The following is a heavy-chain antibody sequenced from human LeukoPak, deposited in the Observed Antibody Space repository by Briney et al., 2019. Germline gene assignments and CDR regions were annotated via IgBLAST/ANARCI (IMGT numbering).Heavy chain of an antibody. CDR3: ARGPVGGAFPHCDN. D-gene: IGHD2/OR15-2a*01. Sequence: ASVKVSCKASGYTFTSYDINWERQATGQGLEWMGWMNPNSGNTGYAQKFQGRVTMTRNTSISTAYMELSSLRSEDTAVYYCARGPVGGAFPHCDNWGQGTLVTVSS. CDR1: GYTFTSYD. J-gene: IGHJ4*02. V-gene: IGHV1-8*01. CDR2: MNPNSGNT.